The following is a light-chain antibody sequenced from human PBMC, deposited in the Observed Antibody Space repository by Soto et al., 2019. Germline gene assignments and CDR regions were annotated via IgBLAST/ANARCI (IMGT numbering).Light chain of an antibody. Sequence: EIVLTQSPGTLSLSPGERATLSCRASQSVSSSDLARYQQKPGQAPRLLIYGASSRATGIPDRFSGSGSGTDFTLTSSRLEPEDFAVYYCQQYGSSPPWTFGQGTKVEIK. CDR1: QSVSSSD. CDR2: GAS. CDR3: QQYGSSPPWT. J-gene: IGKJ1*01. V-gene: IGKV3-20*01.